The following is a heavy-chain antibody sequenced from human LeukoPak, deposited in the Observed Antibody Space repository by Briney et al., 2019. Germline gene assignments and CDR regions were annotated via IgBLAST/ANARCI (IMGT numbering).Heavy chain of an antibody. D-gene: IGHD6-13*01. Sequence: ASVKVSCKASGYTFTGYYMHWVRQAPGQGLEWMGWINPNSGGTNYAQKFQGRVTMTRGTSISTAYMELSRLRSDDTAVYYCARDLDSSSWYDYWGQGTLVTVSS. J-gene: IGHJ4*02. CDR3: ARDLDSSSWYDY. CDR2: INPNSGGT. V-gene: IGHV1-2*02. CDR1: GYTFTGYY.